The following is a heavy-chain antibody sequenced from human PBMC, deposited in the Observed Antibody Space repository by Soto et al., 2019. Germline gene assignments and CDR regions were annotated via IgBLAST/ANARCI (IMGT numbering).Heavy chain of an antibody. CDR2: INPNSGGT. D-gene: IGHD5-12*01. V-gene: IGHV1-2*02. Sequence: QVQLVQSGAEVKKPGASVKVSCKASGYTFTAYYMHWVRQAPGQGLEWMGWINPNSGGTYHAQNFQGRVTMTRDTATTTAHMELASLRSDDPAVYYCARGGGRGYNELDPWGHGTLAIVSS. CDR3: ARGGGRGYNELDP. J-gene: IGHJ5*02. CDR1: GYTFTAYY.